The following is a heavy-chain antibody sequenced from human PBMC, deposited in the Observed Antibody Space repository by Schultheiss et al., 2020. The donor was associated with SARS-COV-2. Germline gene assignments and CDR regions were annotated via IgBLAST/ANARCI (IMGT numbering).Heavy chain of an antibody. CDR2: FYYSGTT. CDR3: ARGGAARQPPPV. D-gene: IGHD6-6*01. J-gene: IGHJ4*02. Sequence: SQTLSLTCPVSGGSISTGGYYWSWIRQHPGKGLEWIGYFYYSGTTDYNPTLESRVTISVDTSKNQFSLKVSSVTAADTAVYYCARGGAARQPPPVWGQGTLVTVSS. V-gene: IGHV4-31*03. CDR1: GGSISTGGYY.